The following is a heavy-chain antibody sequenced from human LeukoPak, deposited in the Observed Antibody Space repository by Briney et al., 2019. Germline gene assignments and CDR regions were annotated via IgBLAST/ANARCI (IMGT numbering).Heavy chain of an antibody. J-gene: IGHJ4*02. D-gene: IGHD4-17*01. Sequence: GGSLRLSCAASGFTFSSYAMSWVRQAPGKGLEWVSAISGSGGSTYYADSVKGRFTISRDNSKNTLYLQMNSLRVEDTAVYYCAKSLTPYGDYEVFDYWGQGTLVTVSS. CDR1: GFTFSSYA. CDR2: ISGSGGST. V-gene: IGHV3-23*01. CDR3: AKSLTPYGDYEVFDY.